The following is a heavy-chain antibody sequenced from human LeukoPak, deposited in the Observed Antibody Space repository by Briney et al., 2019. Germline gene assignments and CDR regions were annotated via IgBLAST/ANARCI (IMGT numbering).Heavy chain of an antibody. Sequence: PSETLSLTCTVSGGSISSYYWSWIRQPAAKGLEWIGRIYTSGSTNYNPSLKSRVTMSVDTSKNQFSLKLSSVTAADTAVYYCASARYCSSTSCPALQDAFDIWGQGTMVTVSS. V-gene: IGHV4-4*07. J-gene: IGHJ3*02. D-gene: IGHD2-2*01. CDR1: GGSISSYY. CDR3: ASARYCSSTSCPALQDAFDI. CDR2: IYTSGST.